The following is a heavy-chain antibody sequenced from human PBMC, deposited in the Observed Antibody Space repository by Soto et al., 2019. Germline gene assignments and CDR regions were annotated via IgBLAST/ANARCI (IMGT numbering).Heavy chain of an antibody. Sequence: PGGSLRLSCAASGFTFSTYAMSWVRQAPGQGLEWVSAISADGGSTYYADSVKGRFTISRDNSKNTLYLQMNSLRAEDTAVYYCAKRLYCSSTSCHGFDYWGQGTLVTVSS. CDR3: AKRLYCSSTSCHGFDY. CDR1: GFTFSTYA. D-gene: IGHD2-2*01. CDR2: ISADGGST. V-gene: IGHV3-23*01. J-gene: IGHJ4*02.